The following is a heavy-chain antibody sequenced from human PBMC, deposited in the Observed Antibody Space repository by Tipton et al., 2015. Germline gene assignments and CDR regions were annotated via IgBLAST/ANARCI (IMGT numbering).Heavy chain of an antibody. CDR1: GFTFTNYV. Sequence: SLRLSCAASGFTFTNYVLAWVRQAPGKGLEWVSAISGSGGSTYYAESVKGRLTISRDNSKNTLYLQMDSLRAEDTAVYYCAKDLHSSSWYTGFDYWGQEPWSPSPQ. CDR3: AKDLHSSSWYTGFDY. D-gene: IGHD6-13*01. V-gene: IGHV3-23*01. CDR2: ISGSGGST. J-gene: IGHJ4*01.